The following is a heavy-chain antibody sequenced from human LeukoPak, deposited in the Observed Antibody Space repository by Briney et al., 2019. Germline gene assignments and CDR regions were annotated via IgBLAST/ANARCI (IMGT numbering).Heavy chain of an antibody. CDR1: GFTFSSYA. J-gene: IGHJ6*03. Sequence: GGSLRLSCAASGFTFSSYAMSWVRQAPGKGLEWVSAISGSGGSTYYADSVKGRFTISRDNSKNTLYLQMNSLRAEDTAVYYCAKGLRYCSGGSCYSPLYYYMDVWGKGTTVTVSS. V-gene: IGHV3-23*01. CDR3: AKGLRYCSGGSCYSPLYYYMDV. CDR2: ISGSGGST. D-gene: IGHD2-15*01.